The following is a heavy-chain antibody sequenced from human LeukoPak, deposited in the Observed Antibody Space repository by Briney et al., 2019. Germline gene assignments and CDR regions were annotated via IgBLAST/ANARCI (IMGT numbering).Heavy chain of an antibody. CDR2: IRFDGNNQ. V-gene: IGHV3-30*02. CDR3: AKDRYGGTFDF. D-gene: IGHD4-23*01. Sequence: GGSLRLSCAASGFTFRSHGMHWVRQPPGKGLEWVAFIRFDGNNQHYADSVKGRFTISRDNSKNTLYLQMNSLRAEDTAVYFCAKDRYGGTFDFWGQGTLVTVSS. J-gene: IGHJ4*02. CDR1: GFTFRSHG.